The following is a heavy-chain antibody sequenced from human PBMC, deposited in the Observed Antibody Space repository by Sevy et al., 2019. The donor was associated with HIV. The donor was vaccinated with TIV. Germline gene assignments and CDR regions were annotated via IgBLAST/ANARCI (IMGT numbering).Heavy chain of an antibody. Sequence: GGSLRLSCAASGFTFSDHYMEWVRQAPGKGLEWVGRIRNKADNYTTEYAASVKGRFTISRDDSKNSVYLLMNSLKTEDTAVYYCATHAGIAAAGRVFDYWGQGTLVTVSS. J-gene: IGHJ4*02. V-gene: IGHV3-72*01. CDR1: GFTFSDHY. CDR3: ATHAGIAAAGRVFDY. CDR2: IRNKADNYTT. D-gene: IGHD6-13*01.